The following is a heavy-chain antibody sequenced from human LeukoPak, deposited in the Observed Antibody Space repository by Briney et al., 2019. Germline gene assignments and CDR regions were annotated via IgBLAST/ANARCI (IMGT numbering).Heavy chain of an antibody. V-gene: IGHV4-34*01. Sequence: PSETLSLTCAVYGGSFSGYYWSWIRQPPGKGLEWIGEINHSGSTNYKPSLKSRVTISIDTSKNQFSLKLSSVTAADTAVYYCARGYCSSTSCPDFDLWGRGTLVTVSS. CDR3: ARGYCSSTSCPDFDL. CDR2: INHSGST. D-gene: IGHD2-2*01. J-gene: IGHJ2*01. CDR1: GGSFSGYY.